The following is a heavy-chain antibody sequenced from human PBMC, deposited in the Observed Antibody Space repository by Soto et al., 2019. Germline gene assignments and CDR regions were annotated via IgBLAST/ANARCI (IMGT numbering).Heavy chain of an antibody. J-gene: IGHJ4*02. CDR2: IYYSGST. CDR1: GGSISSGDYY. V-gene: IGHV4-30-4*01. CDR3: ARQTTYYYGSGSSFY. D-gene: IGHD3-10*01. Sequence: SETLSLTCTVSGGSISSGDYYWSWIRQPPGKGLEWIGYIYYSGSTYYNPSLKSRVTISVDTSKNQFSLKLSSVTAADTAVYYCARQTTYYYGSGSSFYWGQGTLVTVSS.